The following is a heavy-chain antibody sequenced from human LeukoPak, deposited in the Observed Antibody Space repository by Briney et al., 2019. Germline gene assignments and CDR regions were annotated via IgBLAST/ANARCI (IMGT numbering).Heavy chain of an antibody. CDR3: ARISLDPLPKAFDI. J-gene: IGHJ3*02. Sequence: SETLSLTCSVFDGSISNYYWSWIRQPPGKGLEWIGYAYYSGSTTYNPSLKSRVTISVDTSKNQFSLKLSSVTAADTAVYYCARISLDPLPKAFDIWGQGAMVTVSS. V-gene: IGHV4-59*01. CDR1: DGSISNYY. D-gene: IGHD2-21*02. CDR2: AYYSGST.